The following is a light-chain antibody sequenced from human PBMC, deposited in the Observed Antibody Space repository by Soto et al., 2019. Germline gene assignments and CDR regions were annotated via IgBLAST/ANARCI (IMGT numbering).Light chain of an antibody. CDR3: SSYAGSNNYV. Sequence: QSVLTRPPSASGSPGQSVTISCTGTSSDVGGYNYVSWYQQHPGKAPNLIIFEVSERPSGVPDRFSGSKSGNTASLTVSGLQTEDEADYDCSSYAGSNNYVFGTGTKVTVL. CDR2: EVS. V-gene: IGLV2-8*01. CDR1: SSDVGGYNY. J-gene: IGLJ1*01.